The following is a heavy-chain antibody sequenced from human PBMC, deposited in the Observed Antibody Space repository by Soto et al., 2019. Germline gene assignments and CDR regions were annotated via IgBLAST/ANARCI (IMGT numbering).Heavy chain of an antibody. CDR1: GYTFTSYG. D-gene: IGHD2-21*01. V-gene: IGHV1-18*04. CDR2: INAYNGNT. J-gene: IGHJ4*02. CDR3: AILQIVGATYTFDY. Sequence: ASVKVSCKASGYTFTSYGVSCVRQAPGQGLEWMGWINAYNGNTHYAQKFQGRVTMTTDTSTSTAYMELRSLTSDDTAVYHCAILQIVGATYTFDYWGQGTQVTVSS.